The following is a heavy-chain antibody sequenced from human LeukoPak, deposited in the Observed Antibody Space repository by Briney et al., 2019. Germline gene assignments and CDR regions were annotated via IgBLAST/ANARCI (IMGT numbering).Heavy chain of an antibody. CDR1: GFTFDNYG. Sequence: GGSLRLSCAASGFTFDNYGMNWVRQAPGKGLEWVSGITWNGDNTGYADSVKGRFTISRDNTKNSLYLQMTSLRAEDTAFYYCARPTVDAFDIWGQGSMVTVSS. CDR2: ITWNGDNT. J-gene: IGHJ3*02. V-gene: IGHV3-20*04. CDR3: ARPTVDAFDI. D-gene: IGHD4-17*01.